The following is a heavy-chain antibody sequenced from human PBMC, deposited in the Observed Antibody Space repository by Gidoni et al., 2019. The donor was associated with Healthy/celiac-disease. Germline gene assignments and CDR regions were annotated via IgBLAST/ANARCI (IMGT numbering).Heavy chain of an antibody. D-gene: IGHD2-21*02. CDR2: IYTSGST. V-gene: IGHV4-4*07. Sequence: QVQLQESGPGLVKPSETLSLTCTVSGGSISSYYWSWIRQPAGKGLEWIGRIYTSGSTNYNPSLKSRVTMSVDTSKNQFSLKLSSVTAADTAVYYCARLRYCGGDCYPPWLGDGMDVWGQGTTVTVSS. CDR1: GGSISSYY. CDR3: ARLRYCGGDCYPPWLGDGMDV. J-gene: IGHJ6*02.